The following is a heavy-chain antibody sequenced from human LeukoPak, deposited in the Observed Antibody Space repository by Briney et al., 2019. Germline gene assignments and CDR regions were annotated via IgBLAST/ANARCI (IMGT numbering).Heavy chain of an antibody. V-gene: IGHV3-30*04. D-gene: IGHD3-10*01. J-gene: IGHJ3*02. CDR1: GFTFSSYA. CDR3: ARVIVARGVYDAFDI. Sequence: PGRSLRLSCAASGFTFSSYAMHWVRQAPGKGLEWVAVISYDGSNKYYADSVKGRFTISRDNSKNTLYLQMNSLRADDTAVYYCARVIVARGVYDAFDIWGQGTMVTVSS. CDR2: ISYDGSNK.